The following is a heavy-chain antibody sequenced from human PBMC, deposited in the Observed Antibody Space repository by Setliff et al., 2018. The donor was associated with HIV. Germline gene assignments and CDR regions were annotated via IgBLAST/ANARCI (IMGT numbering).Heavy chain of an antibody. CDR2: INPNSGGT. CDR3: ARAVPNYYDSSGLFDY. Sequence: ASVKVSCKASGYTFTGYYMHWVRQAPGQGLEWMGWINPNSGGTNYAQKFQGWVTMTRDTSISTAYMELSRLKSDDTAVYYCARAVPNYYDSSGLFDYWGQGTLVTVSS. CDR1: GYTFTGYY. D-gene: IGHD3-22*01. J-gene: IGHJ4*02. V-gene: IGHV1-2*04.